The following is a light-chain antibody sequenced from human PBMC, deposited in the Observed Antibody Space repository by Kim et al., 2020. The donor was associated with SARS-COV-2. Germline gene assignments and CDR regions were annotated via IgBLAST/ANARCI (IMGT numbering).Light chain of an antibody. CDR1: HLSSYF. CDR3: ATRDRRNHVL. Sequence: VALSQTATNTCTGDHLSSYFVSWYQQQPGQAPVLVMFGNNHRPSGISDRFSGSSSRNTGALTITGAQAEDEADYYCATRDRRNHVLFGGGTRLTVL. CDR2: GNN. V-gene: IGLV3-19*01. J-gene: IGLJ2*01.